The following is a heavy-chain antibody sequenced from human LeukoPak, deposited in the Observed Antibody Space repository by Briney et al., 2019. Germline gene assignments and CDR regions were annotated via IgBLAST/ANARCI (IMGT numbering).Heavy chain of an antibody. CDR3: ARGGWSLDY. D-gene: IGHD6-19*01. J-gene: IGHJ4*02. CDR1: GGSMSNMY. Sequence: PSETLSLTCTVSGGSMSNMYWSWMRQPPGKGLEWIGYIHYTGSTNYNPSLKSRISMSVDTSKSQLSLRLTSVTAADTALYYCARGGWSLDYWGQGTLVAVSS. V-gene: IGHV4-59*01. CDR2: IHYTGST.